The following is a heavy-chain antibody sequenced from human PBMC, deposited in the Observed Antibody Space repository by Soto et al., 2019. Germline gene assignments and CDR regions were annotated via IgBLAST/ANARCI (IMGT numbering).Heavy chain of an antibody. Sequence: SETLSLTCTVSGGSISSYYWSWIRQPPGKGLEWIGYIYYSGSTNYNPSLKSRVTISVDTSKNQFSLKLSSVTAADTAVYYCARRSEAITAYDAFDIWGQGTMVTVSS. CDR3: ARRSEAITAYDAFDI. D-gene: IGHD1-20*01. CDR2: IYYSGST. J-gene: IGHJ3*02. V-gene: IGHV4-59*08. CDR1: GGSISSYY.